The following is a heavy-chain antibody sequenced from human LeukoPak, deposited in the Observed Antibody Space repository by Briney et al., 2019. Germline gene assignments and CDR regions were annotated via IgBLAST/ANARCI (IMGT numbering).Heavy chain of an antibody. D-gene: IGHD1-7*01. CDR3: VRVGRTSIGFDY. Sequence: GGSLRLFCAAPGFTFSDYYMSWTRQARGWGLEWLSNISSSVNYANYAESVKGRFTNSRDNGKKSLKLQMGSLRAEDMAVYYCVRVGRTSIGFDYWGQGTVVTVSS. CDR1: GFTFSDYY. CDR2: ISSSVNYA. V-gene: IGHV3-11*05. J-gene: IGHJ4*02.